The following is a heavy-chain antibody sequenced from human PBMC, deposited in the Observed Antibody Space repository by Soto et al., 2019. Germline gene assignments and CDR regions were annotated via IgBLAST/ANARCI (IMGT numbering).Heavy chain of an antibody. CDR3: ARHISVPRTRGFDY. D-gene: IGHD2-21*01. V-gene: IGHV4-4*02. J-gene: IGHJ4*02. CDR2: MYHSGTT. CDR1: GGSISTNW. Sequence: QVQLQESGPGLVKPSGTLSLTCAVSGGSISTNWWSWVRQPPGKGLECIGEMYHSGTTTYNPSLRSRVTISIDKSKNQLSLDLTSVTAADTAVYYCARHISVPRTRGFDYWGQGTRVTVSS.